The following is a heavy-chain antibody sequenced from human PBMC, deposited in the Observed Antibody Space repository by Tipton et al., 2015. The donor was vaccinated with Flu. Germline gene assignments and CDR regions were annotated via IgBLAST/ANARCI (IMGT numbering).Heavy chain of an antibody. J-gene: IGHJ2*01. Sequence: SLRLSCAASGLTFSSYGMAWVRQAPGRGLEWVSSISGSGGLTYYADSVKGRFSTSRDNSKNTLYLQTNSLRAEDTAVYYCAKIGLIGNWYFDVWGRGTLVTVSP. D-gene: IGHD2-8*01. CDR2: ISGSGGLT. CDR1: GLTFSSYG. V-gene: IGHV3-23*01. CDR3: AKIGLIGNWYFDV.